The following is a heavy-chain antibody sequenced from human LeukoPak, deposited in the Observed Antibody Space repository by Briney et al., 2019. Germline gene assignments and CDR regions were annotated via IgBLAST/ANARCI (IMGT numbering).Heavy chain of an antibody. J-gene: IGHJ5*02. D-gene: IGHD3-3*01. Sequence: SETLSLTCTVSGGSISSYYWSWIRQPPGKGPEWIGSIYYSGSTYYNPSLKSRVTISVDTSKNQFSLKLSSVTAADTAVYYCARQNSKSITIFGVVPKESWFDPWGQGTLATVSS. CDR3: ARQNSKSITIFGVVPKESWFDP. CDR2: IYYSGST. V-gene: IGHV4-59*05. CDR1: GGSISSYY.